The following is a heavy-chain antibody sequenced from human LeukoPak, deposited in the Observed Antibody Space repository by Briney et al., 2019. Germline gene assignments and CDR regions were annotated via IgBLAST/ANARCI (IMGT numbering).Heavy chain of an antibody. CDR3: SYASSRPNYYFDY. V-gene: IGHV4-34*01. CDR2: INHSGST. Sequence: SETLSLACAVYGGSFSGYYWSWIRQPPGKGLEWIGEINHSGSTNYNPSLKSRVTISVDTSKNQFSLKLSSVTAADTAVYYCSYASSRPNYYFDYWGQGTLVTVSS. CDR1: GGSFSGYY. J-gene: IGHJ4*02. D-gene: IGHD2-2*01.